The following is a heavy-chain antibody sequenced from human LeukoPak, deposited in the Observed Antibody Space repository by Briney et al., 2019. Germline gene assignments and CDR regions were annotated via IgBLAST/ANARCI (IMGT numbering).Heavy chain of an antibody. CDR3: ARDLDDSSGYYFGY. V-gene: IGHV4-59*01. CDR2: IYYSGST. J-gene: IGHJ4*02. Sequence: SETLSLTCTVSGGSISSYYWSWIRQPPGKGLEWIGYIYYSGSTNYNPSLKSRVTISVDTSKNQFSLKLSSVTAADTAVYYCARDLDDSSGYYFGYWGQGTLVTVSS. CDR1: GGSISSYY. D-gene: IGHD3-22*01.